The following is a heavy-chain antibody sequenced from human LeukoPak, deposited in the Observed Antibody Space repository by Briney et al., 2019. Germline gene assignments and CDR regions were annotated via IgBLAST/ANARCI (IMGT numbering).Heavy chain of an antibody. Sequence: GSSVKVSCKASGGTFSSYAISWVRQAPGQGLEWMGGIIPIFGTAKYAQKFQGRVTITADESTSTAYMELSSLRSEDTAVYYCARDSSEFRSLIPHWGQGILVTVSS. J-gene: IGHJ1*01. V-gene: IGHV1-69*01. CDR1: GGTFSSYA. CDR2: IIPIFGTA. D-gene: IGHD2-21*01. CDR3: ARDSSEFRSLIPH.